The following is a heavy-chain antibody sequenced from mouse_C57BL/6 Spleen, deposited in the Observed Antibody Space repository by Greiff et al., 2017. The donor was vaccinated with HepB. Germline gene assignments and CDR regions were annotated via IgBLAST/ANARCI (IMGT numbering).Heavy chain of an antibody. CDR3: AREDYDYDKGLAY. CDR1: GYAFSSSW. D-gene: IGHD2-4*01. Sequence: QVQLKQSGPELVKPGASVKISCKASGYAFSSSWMNWVKQRPGKGLEWIGRIYPGDGDTNYNGKFKGKATLTADKSSSTAYMQLSSLTSEDSAVYFCAREDYDYDKGLAYWGQGTLVTVSA. V-gene: IGHV1-82*01. CDR2: IYPGDGDT. J-gene: IGHJ3*01.